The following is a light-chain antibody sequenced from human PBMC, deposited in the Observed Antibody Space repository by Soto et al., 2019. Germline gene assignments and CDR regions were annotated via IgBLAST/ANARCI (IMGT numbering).Light chain of an antibody. Sequence: EIVLTQPPGTLALSPGDRATLCCRASQSVSSNYLAWYQQRPGQAPRLIIYGASTGATGIPDRLSGSGSGTDFTLTISRLEPADVAVYYCQQYQTSPVTLGGGTKVDIK. CDR2: GAS. J-gene: IGKJ4*01. CDR1: QSVSSNY. CDR3: QQYQTSPVT. V-gene: IGKV3-20*01.